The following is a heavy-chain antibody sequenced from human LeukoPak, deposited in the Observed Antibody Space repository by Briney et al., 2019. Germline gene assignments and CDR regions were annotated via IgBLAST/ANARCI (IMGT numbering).Heavy chain of an antibody. J-gene: IGHJ2*01. D-gene: IGHD3-10*01. CDR3: ARDPITMVRGVADWYFDL. CDR2: IYYSGST. Sequence: SETLSLTCTVSGGSISSYYWSWIRQPPGKGLEWVGYIYYSGSTDYNPSLKSRVTISVDTSKTQFSLKLSSVTAADTAVYYCARDPITMVRGVADWYFDLWGRGTLVTVSS. CDR1: GGSISSYY. V-gene: IGHV4-59*01.